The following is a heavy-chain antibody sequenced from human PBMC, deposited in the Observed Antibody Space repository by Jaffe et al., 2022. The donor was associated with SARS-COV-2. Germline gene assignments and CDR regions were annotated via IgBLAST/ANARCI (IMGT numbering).Heavy chain of an antibody. V-gene: IGHV6-1*01. CDR1: GDSVSGISVA. CDR2: TYYRSRWYN. D-gene: IGHD5-12*01. CDR3: ARGYHMDV. Sequence: QVRLQQSGPGLVKPSQALSLTCAISGDSVSGISVAWNWIRQSPSRGLEWLGRTYYRSRWYNDYAVGLQSRITINADTSKNQFSLQLNSVTPEDTAVYYCARGYHMDVWGQGTTVTVSS. J-gene: IGHJ6*02.